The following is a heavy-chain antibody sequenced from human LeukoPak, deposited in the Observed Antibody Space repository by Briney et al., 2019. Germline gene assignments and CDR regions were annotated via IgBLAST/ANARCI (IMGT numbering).Heavy chain of an antibody. CDR2: ISAYNGNT. V-gene: IGHV1-18*01. D-gene: IGHD6-13*01. CDR1: GYTFTSYG. J-gene: IGHJ6*03. Sequence: ASVKVSCKASGYTFTSYGISCVRQAPGQGLEWMGWISAYNGNTNYAQKLQGRVTMTTDTSTSTAYMELRRLRSDDTAVYYCARGSIAAAGIDYYYYYYYMDVWGKGTTVTVSS. CDR3: ARGSIAAAGIDYYYYYYYMDV.